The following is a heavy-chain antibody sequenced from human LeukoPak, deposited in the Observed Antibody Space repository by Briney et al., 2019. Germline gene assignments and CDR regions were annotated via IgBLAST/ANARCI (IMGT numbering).Heavy chain of an antibody. CDR3: ARHSHYYYDSSGPLGY. V-gene: IGHV4-59*08. CDR2: IYYSGST. D-gene: IGHD3-22*01. CDR1: GGSISSYY. Sequence: PSETLSLTCTVSGGSISSYYWSWIRQPPGKGLEWIGYIYYSGSTNYNPSLKSRVTISVDTSKNQFSLKLSSVTAAHTAVYYCARHSHYYYDSSGPLGYWGQGTLVTVSS. J-gene: IGHJ4*02.